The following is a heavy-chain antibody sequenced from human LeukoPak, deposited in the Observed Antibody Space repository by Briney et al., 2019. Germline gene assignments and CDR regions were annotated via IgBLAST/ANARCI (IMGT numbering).Heavy chain of an antibody. J-gene: IGHJ4*02. Sequence: SETLSLTCTVSGGSISSYYWSWIRQPAGKGLEWIGRIYTSGSTNYNPSLKSRVTMSVDTSKNQFSLKLSSVTAADTAVYYCARGITMVRGVNGVRTLTVGGFDYWGQGTLVTVSS. CDR3: ARGITMVRGVNGVRTLTVGGFDY. V-gene: IGHV4-4*07. D-gene: IGHD3-10*01. CDR1: GGSISSYY. CDR2: IYTSGST.